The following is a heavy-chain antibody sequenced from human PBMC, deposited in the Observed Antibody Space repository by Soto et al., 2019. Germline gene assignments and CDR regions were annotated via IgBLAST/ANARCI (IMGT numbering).Heavy chain of an antibody. D-gene: IGHD6-13*01. Sequence: GASVKVSFKASGGTFSSYAISWLRQAPGQGLEWMGGIIPIFGTANYAQKFQGRVTITADESTSTAYMELSSLRSEDTAVYYCARDIAAAGTGDYWGQGTLVTVSS. CDR3: ARDIAAAGTGDY. CDR2: IIPIFGTA. J-gene: IGHJ4*02. CDR1: GGTFSSYA. V-gene: IGHV1-69*13.